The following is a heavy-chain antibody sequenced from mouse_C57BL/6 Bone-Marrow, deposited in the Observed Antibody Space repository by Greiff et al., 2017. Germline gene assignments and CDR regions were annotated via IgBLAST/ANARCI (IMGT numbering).Heavy chain of an antibody. CDR2: IDPSDSYT. CDR3: ALYYSTLGFDY. Sequence: QVQLQQPGAELVKPGASVKLSCKASGYTFTSYWMQWVKQRPGQGLEWIGEIDPSDSYTNYNQKFKGKATLTVDTSSNTAYMQLSSLTSEDSAVYYCALYYSTLGFDYWGQGTTLTVSS. J-gene: IGHJ2*01. D-gene: IGHD2-5*01. CDR1: GYTFTSYW. V-gene: IGHV1-50*01.